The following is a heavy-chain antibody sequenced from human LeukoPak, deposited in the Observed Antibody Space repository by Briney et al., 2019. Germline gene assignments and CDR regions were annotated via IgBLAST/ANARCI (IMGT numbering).Heavy chain of an antibody. D-gene: IGHD1-26*01. CDR3: ARDKDSGTNHAKPRYDV. Sequence: SETLSLTCTVSGGSITSYYWTWIRQPPGKGLEWIGLIYGDGSTKYNPSLKSRVTMSVDTSKNQFSLKLSSATAADSAVYYCARDKDSGTNHAKPRYDVWGQGTMVTVSS. CDR1: GGSITSYY. V-gene: IGHV4-59*01. J-gene: IGHJ3*01. CDR2: IYGDGST.